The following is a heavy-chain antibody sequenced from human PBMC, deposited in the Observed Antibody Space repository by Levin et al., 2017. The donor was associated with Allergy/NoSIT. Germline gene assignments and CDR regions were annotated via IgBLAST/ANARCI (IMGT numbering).Heavy chain of an antibody. V-gene: IGHV1-18*01. CDR1: GYTFINFG. J-gene: IGHJ4*02. Sequence: GESLKISCKASGYTFINFGITWVRQAPGQGLEWMGWISPYSAKTAYAQKLQGRVTMTTDTSTSTAYMELRSLTSDDTAVYYCARGSSGSYLTFEYWGQGTLVTVSS. CDR3: ARGSSGSYLTFEY. CDR2: ISPYSAKT. D-gene: IGHD1-26*01.